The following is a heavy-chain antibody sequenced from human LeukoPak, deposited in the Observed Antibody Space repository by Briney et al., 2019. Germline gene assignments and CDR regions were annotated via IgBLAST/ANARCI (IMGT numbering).Heavy chain of an antibody. CDR1: GFTFSSNY. Sequence: PGGSLRLSCAASGFTFSSNYMTWVRQAPGKGLEWVSVIYSGGSTYYADSVKGRFTISRHNSKNTLYLQMDSLRPEDTAVYYCARDLRGGGIDAFDIWGQGTMVTVSS. D-gene: IGHD4-23*01. J-gene: IGHJ3*02. CDR3: ARDLRGGGIDAFDI. V-gene: IGHV3-53*04. CDR2: IYSGGST.